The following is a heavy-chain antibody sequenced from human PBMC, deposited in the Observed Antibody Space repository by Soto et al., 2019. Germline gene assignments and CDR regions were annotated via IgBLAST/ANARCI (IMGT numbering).Heavy chain of an antibody. Sequence: PGGSLRLSCAASGFTFDDYTMHWVRQAPGKGLEWVSLISWDGGSTYYADSVKGRFTISRDNSKNSLYLQMNSLRTEDTALYYCAKDMSCTNGVCCAYVMDVWGRGTTVTGSS. CDR1: GFTFDDYT. V-gene: IGHV3-43*01. D-gene: IGHD2-8*01. J-gene: IGHJ6*02. CDR3: AKDMSCTNGVCCAYVMDV. CDR2: ISWDGGST.